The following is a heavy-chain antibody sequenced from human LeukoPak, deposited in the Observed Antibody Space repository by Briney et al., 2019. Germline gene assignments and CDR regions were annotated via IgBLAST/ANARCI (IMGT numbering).Heavy chain of an antibody. CDR2: IYTSGST. CDR1: GGSISSYY. CDR3: ARVEVGSWYGGQYNWFDP. D-gene: IGHD6-13*01. V-gene: IGHV4-4*07. J-gene: IGHJ5*02. Sequence: PSETLSLTCPVSGGSISSYYWSWIRPPAGKGLEWIGRIYTSGSTNYNPSLKSRVTMSVDTSKNQFSLKLSSVTAADTAVYYCARVEVGSWYGGQYNWFDPWGQGTLVTVSS.